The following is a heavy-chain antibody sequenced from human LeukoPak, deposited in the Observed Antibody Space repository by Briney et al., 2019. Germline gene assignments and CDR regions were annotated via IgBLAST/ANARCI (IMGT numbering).Heavy chain of an antibody. V-gene: IGHV4-4*07. CDR1: GGSISSYY. J-gene: IGHJ6*03. CDR2: IYTSGST. D-gene: IGHD3-10*01. CDR3: ARETGGRYYYYYYMDV. Sequence: SETLSLTCTVSGGSISSYYWSWIRQPAGKGLEWIGRIYTSGSTNYNPSLKSRVTMSVDTSKNQFSLKLSSVTAADTAVYYCARETGGRYYYYYYMDVWGKGTTVTVSS.